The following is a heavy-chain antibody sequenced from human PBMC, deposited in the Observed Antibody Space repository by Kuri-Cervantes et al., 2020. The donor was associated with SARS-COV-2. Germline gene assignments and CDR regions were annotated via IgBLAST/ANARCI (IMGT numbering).Heavy chain of an antibody. V-gene: IGHV3-7*01. CDR2: ITHDGSDK. CDR1: GTTISSYW. D-gene: IGHD5-18*01. J-gene: IGHJ2*01. CDR3: ARGVGVDTAMVPYFDL. Sequence: GESLKISCTFSGTTISSYWMSWVRQAPGKGLEWVCNITHDGSDKYYVDFVKGRFTISRDNAKNSHYLQMNSLRAEDTAVYYCARGVGVDTAMVPYFDLWGRGTMVTVSS.